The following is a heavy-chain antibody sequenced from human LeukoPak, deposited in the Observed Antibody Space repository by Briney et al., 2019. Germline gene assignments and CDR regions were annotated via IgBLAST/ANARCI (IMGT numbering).Heavy chain of an antibody. CDR2: IGSSGGTI. Sequence: GGSLRLSCAASGFTFNDYYMSWIRQAPGEGLEWVSYIGSSGGTIYYADSVKGRFTISRDNAKNSLYLQMNSLRDEDTAVYYCARGVRGYSYGSRFDYWGQGTPVTVSS. D-gene: IGHD5-18*01. J-gene: IGHJ4*02. V-gene: IGHV3-11*04. CDR3: ARGVRGYSYGSRFDY. CDR1: GFTFNDYY.